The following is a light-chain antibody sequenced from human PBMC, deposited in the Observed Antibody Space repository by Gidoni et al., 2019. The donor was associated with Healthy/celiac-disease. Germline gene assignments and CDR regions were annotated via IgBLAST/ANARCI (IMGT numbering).Light chain of an antibody. CDR2: DAS. Sequence: IQLTHSASSLSASVGVRVTITCQASQDISNYLNWYQQKPGKAPKLLIYDASNLETGVPSRFSGSGSGTDFTFTISSLQPEDIATYYCQQYDNHAFTFGGGTKVEIK. V-gene: IGKV1-33*01. CDR3: QQYDNHAFT. J-gene: IGKJ4*01. CDR1: QDISNY.